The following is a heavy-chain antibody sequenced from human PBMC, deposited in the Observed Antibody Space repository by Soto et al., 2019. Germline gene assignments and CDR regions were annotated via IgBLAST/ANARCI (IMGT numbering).Heavy chain of an antibody. V-gene: IGHV3-23*01. D-gene: IGHD2-21*02. CDR2: ISGSGGST. J-gene: IGHJ4*02. Sequence: EVQLLESGGGLVQPGGSLRLSCTASGFTFSSYAMSWVRQAPGKGLEWVSAISGSGGSTYYADSVKGRFTISRDNSKNTLYLQMNSLRAEDTAVYYCAEAPAVVVTAIIDYWGQGTLVTVSS. CDR3: AEAPAVVVTAIIDY. CDR1: GFTFSSYA.